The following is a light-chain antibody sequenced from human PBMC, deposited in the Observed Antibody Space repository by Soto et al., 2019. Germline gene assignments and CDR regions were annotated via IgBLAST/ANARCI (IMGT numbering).Light chain of an antibody. CDR3: QQYNNWPLT. CDR2: GAS. V-gene: IGKV3-15*01. CDR1: QSVGSN. Sequence: EIVMTQSAVTLSVSPGERATLSCRAGQSVGSNLAWYQQKPGQAPRLLIYGASTRATGIPVRFSGSGSGTEFTLTINSLQSEDFAVYYCQQYNNWPLTFGGGTKVEIK. J-gene: IGKJ4*01.